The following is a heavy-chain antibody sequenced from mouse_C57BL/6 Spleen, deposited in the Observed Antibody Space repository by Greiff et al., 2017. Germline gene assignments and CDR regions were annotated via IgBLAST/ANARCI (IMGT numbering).Heavy chain of an antibody. CDR2: IYPGSGST. CDR1: GYTFTSYW. J-gene: IGHJ4*01. V-gene: IGHV1-55*01. CDR3: ARELPHYYAMDY. D-gene: IGHD1-1*01. Sequence: QVQLQQSGAELVKPGASVKMSCKASGYTFTSYWITWVKQRPGQGLEWIGDIYPGSGSTNYNEKFKSKATLTVDTSSSTAYMQLSSLTSEDSAVYYCARELPHYYAMDYWGQGTSVTVSS.